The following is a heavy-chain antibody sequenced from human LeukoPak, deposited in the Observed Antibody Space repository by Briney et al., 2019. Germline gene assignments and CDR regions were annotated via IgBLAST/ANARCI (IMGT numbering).Heavy chain of an antibody. V-gene: IGHV3-23*01. J-gene: IGHJ4*02. Sequence: GGSLRLSCAASGFTFSSPAMSWVRQAPGKGLEWVSAISNNGGYTYYADSVQGRFTISRDNSKSTLCLQMNSLRAEDTAVYYCAKQLGYCSDGSCYFPYWGQGTLVTVSS. CDR1: GFTFSSPA. CDR3: AKQLGYCSDGSCYFPY. CDR2: ISNNGGYT. D-gene: IGHD2-15*01.